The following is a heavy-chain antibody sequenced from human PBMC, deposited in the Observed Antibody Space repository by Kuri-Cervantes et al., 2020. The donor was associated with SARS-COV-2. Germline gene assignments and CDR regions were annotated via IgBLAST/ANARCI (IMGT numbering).Heavy chain of an antibody. CDR2: IIPIFGTA. CDR3: ARDPSTYRAAAGYFDY. Sequence: SVKVSCKASGGTFSSYAISWVRQAPGQGLEWMGRIIPIFGTANYAQKFQGRVTITADESTSTAYMELSSLRSEDTAVYYCARDPSTYRAAAGYFDYWGQGTLVTDSS. CDR1: GGTFSSYA. V-gene: IGHV1-69*13. J-gene: IGHJ4*02. D-gene: IGHD6-13*01.